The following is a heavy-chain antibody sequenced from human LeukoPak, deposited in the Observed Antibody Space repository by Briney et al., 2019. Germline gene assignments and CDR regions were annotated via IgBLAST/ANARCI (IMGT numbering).Heavy chain of an antibody. CDR3: AVAYCGGDCIYYFDY. Sequence: SVKVSCTASGGTFSSYAISWVRQAPGQGLEWMGGIIPIFGTANYAQKFQGRVAIIADESTSTAYMELSSLRSEDTAVYYCAVAYCGGDCIYYFDYWGQGTQVTVSS. CDR2: IIPIFGTA. J-gene: IGHJ4*02. D-gene: IGHD2-21*02. V-gene: IGHV1-69*13. CDR1: GGTFSSYA.